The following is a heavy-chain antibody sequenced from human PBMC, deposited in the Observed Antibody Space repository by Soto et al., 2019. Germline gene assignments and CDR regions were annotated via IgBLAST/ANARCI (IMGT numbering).Heavy chain of an antibody. V-gene: IGHV1-69*13. CDR2: IIPIFGTA. J-gene: IGHJ3*02. CDR3: ARDHLGYTAVDAFDI. Sequence: SVKVSCKASGGTFSSYAISWVRQAPGQGLEWMGGIIPIFGTANYAQKFQGRVTITADESTSTAYMELSSLRSEDTAVYYCARDHLGYTAVDAFDIWGQGTMVTVSS. D-gene: IGHD5-12*01. CDR1: GGTFSSYA.